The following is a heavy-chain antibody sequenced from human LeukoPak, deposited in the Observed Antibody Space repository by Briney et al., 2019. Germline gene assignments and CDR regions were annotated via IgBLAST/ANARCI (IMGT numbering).Heavy chain of an antibody. CDR3: AREDTVTTADY. CDR2: IIPIFGTA. D-gene: IGHD4-17*01. J-gene: IGHJ4*02. Sequence: ASVKVSCKASGYTFTSYGISWVRQAPGQGLEWMGKIIPIFGTANYAQKFQGRVTITTDESTSTAYMELSSLRSEDTAVYYCAREDTVTTADYWGQGTLVTVSS. CDR1: GYTFTSYG. V-gene: IGHV1-69*05.